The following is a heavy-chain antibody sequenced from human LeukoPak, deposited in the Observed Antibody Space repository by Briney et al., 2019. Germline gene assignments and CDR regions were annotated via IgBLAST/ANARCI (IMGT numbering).Heavy chain of an antibody. V-gene: IGHV4-39*01. Sequence: PSETLSLTCTVSGGSIGSSSYYWGWIRQPPGKGLEWIGSIHYSGNTYYNPSLKSRVTISVDTSKNQFSLKLSSVTAADTAVYSCARGYSSSYFDYWGQGTLVTVSS. CDR1: GGSIGSSSYY. CDR2: IHYSGNT. CDR3: ARGYSSSYFDY. J-gene: IGHJ4*02. D-gene: IGHD6-13*01.